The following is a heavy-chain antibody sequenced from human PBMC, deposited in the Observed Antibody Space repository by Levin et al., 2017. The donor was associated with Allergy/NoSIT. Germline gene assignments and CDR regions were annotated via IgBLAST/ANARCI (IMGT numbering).Heavy chain of an antibody. J-gene: IGHJ4*02. CDR1: GGSISSRSYY. V-gene: IGHV4-39*01. Sequence: SETLSLTCTVSGGSISSRSYYWAWIRQPPGKGLEWLATIYYTGSAYYNPSLKSRITISVDTSKNQFSLRLRSVIAADTSVYFCARREEYGSSFDSWGQGTLVTVSS. D-gene: IGHD2-2*01. CDR3: ARREEYGSSFDS. CDR2: IYYTGSA.